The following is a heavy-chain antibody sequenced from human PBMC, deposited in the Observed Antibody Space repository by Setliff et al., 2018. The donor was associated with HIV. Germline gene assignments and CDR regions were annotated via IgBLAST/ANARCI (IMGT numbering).Heavy chain of an antibody. V-gene: IGHV3-23*01. D-gene: IGHD4-17*01. Sequence: PGGSLRLSCTGSGFAYNNYAMIWVRQTPGKGPEYVAFISASGDDTQYADSVKGRFTISRDNFKRTLYLQMNSLRVEDTAVYYCARDPYPYGDYGDWYFDLWGRGTLVTVSS. CDR1: GFAYNNYA. CDR2: ISASGDDT. J-gene: IGHJ2*01. CDR3: ARDPYPYGDYGDWYFDL.